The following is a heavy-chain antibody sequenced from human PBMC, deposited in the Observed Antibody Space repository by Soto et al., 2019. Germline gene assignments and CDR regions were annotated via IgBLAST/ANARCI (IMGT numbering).Heavy chain of an antibody. V-gene: IGHV3-48*01. D-gene: IGHD4-4*01. CDR1: GFTFSSYS. Sequence: GRALRVPSAASGFTFSSYSMNLGRQAPGKGLEWVSYLSSSSSTIYYADSAKGRLTISRDNAKNSLYLQMNSLRAEDTAVYYCARGVSEFYYGNNEEPLDIYGQRTTVTVSS. CDR3: ARGVSEFYYGNNEEPLDI. J-gene: IGHJ3*02. CDR2: LSSSSSTI.